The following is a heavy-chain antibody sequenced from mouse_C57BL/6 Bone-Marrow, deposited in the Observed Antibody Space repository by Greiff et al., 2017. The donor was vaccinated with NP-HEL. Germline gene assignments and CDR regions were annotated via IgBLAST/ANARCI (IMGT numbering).Heavy chain of an antibody. V-gene: IGHV10-1*01. CDR2: IRSKSNNYAT. CDR1: GFSFNTYA. J-gene: IGHJ3*01. Sequence: EVKLVESGGGLVQPKGSLKLSCAASGFSFNTYAMNWVRQAPGKGLEWVARIRSKSNNYATYYADSVKDRFTISRDDSESMLYLQMNNLKTEDTAMYYCVRHEDSSGPFAYWGQGTLVTVSA. CDR3: VRHEDSSGPFAY. D-gene: IGHD3-2*02.